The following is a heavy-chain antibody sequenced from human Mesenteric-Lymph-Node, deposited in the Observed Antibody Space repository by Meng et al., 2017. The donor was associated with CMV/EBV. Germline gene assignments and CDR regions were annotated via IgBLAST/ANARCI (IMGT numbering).Heavy chain of an antibody. CDR1: GGSISSGGYY. J-gene: IGHJ4*02. CDR2: IYYSVRT. V-gene: IGHV4-31*02. CDR3: ASGPSTWYYFDY. Sequence: VSGGSISSGGYYWSWIRQHPGTVLEWIGYIYYSVRTYYTPSLKSRVTISVDTSKNQFSLKLSSVTAADTAVYYCASGPSTWYYFDYWGQGTLVTVSS. D-gene: IGHD6-13*01.